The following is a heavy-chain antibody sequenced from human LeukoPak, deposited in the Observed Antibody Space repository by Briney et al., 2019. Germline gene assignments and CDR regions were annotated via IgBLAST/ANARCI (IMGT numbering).Heavy chain of an antibody. CDR2: IKQDGSEK. V-gene: IGHV3-7*03. Sequence: PGGSLRLSCAASGFTLSSYWMSWVRQAPGKGLEWVANIKQDGSEKYYVDSVKGRFTISRDNAKNSLYLQMNSLRAEDTAVYYCAREAVSRRNWFDPWGRGTLVTVSS. J-gene: IGHJ5*02. CDR1: GFTLSSYW. D-gene: IGHD1-14*01. CDR3: AREAVSRRNWFDP.